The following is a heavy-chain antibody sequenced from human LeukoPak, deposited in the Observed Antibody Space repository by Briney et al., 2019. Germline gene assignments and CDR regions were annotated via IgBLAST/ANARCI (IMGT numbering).Heavy chain of an antibody. CDR3: ARSLSSRFSGPRRPYYFDS. CDR2: ISSSGGST. J-gene: IGHJ4*02. CDR1: GFTLSSYA. V-gene: IGHV3-23*01. D-gene: IGHD3-16*02. Sequence: PGGSLRLSCAASGFTLSSYAMSWVRQAPGKGLQWVSGISSSGGSTYYVDSVKGRFTISTDNSKNTLYLQMNSLRAEDTAVYYCARSLSSRFSGPRRPYYFDSWGQGTLVTVSP.